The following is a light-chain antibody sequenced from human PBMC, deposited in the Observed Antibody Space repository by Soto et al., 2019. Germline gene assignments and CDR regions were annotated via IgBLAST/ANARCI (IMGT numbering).Light chain of an antibody. J-gene: IGLJ3*02. CDR3: AAWDDSLNGWV. CDR2: SNN. V-gene: IGLV1-44*01. CDR1: SSNIGSNT. Sequence: QAVVTQPPSASGTPVQRVTISCSGSSSNIGSNTVNWYQQLPGTAPKLLIYSNNQRPSGVPDRVSGSKSGTSASLAISGLQSEDEADYYCAAWDDSLNGWVFGGGTKLTVL.